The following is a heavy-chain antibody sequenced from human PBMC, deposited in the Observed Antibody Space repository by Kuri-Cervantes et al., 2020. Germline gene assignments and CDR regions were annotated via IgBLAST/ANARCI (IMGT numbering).Heavy chain of an antibody. J-gene: IGHJ6*02. V-gene: IGHV1-8*01. CDR2: MNPNSGNT. CDR1: GYTFTSYD. Sequence: ASVKVSCKASGYTFTSYDINWVRQATGQGLEWMGWMNPNSGNTGYAQKFQGRVTMTRDTSTSTAYMELSSLRSEDTAVYYCARDRKYYFWSGYFGPYYYGMDVWGQGTTVTVSS. D-gene: IGHD3-3*01. CDR3: ARDRKYYFWSGYFGPYYYGMDV.